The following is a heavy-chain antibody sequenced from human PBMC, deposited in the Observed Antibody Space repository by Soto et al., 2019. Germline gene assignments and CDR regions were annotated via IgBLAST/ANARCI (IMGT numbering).Heavy chain of an antibody. J-gene: IGHJ4*02. D-gene: IGHD6-13*01. V-gene: IGHV3-23*01. CDR3: AKEVLAAPCHHFDF. CDR2: ISGGGGST. CDR1: GFTFSTYA. Sequence: GGSLRLSCAASGFTFSTYAMTWVRQAPGKGLEWVSVISGGGGSTYYADSVKGRSTISRDNSKNTLYLQMNNLRAEDTAIHYCAKEVLAAPCHHFDFWGQAPLVTVSS.